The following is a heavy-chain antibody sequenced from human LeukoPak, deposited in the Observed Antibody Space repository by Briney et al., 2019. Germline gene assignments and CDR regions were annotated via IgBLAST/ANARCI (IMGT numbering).Heavy chain of an antibody. CDR2: ISWNSGSI. CDR3: AKGVRITMVRGAFDI. J-gene: IGHJ3*02. CDR1: GLTFDDYA. Sequence: GGSLRLSCAASGLTFDDYAMHCVRQAQGEGLEWVSGISWNSGSIGYADSVKGRFTISRDNAKNSLYLQMNSLRAEDTALYYCAKGVRITMVRGAFDIWGQGTMVTVSS. V-gene: IGHV3-9*01. D-gene: IGHD3-10*01.